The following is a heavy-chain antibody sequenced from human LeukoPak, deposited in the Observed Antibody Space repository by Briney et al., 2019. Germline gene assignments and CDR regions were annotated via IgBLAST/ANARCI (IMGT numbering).Heavy chain of an antibody. J-gene: IGHJ6*03. D-gene: IGHD6-13*01. Sequence: GGSLRLSCAASGFTFSSYWMHWVRQAPGKGLVWVSRINSDGSSTSYADSVKGRFTISRDNAKNTLYLQMNSLRAEDTAVYYCARGSGYSSSWYLAYYMDVWGKGTTVTVSS. V-gene: IGHV3-74*01. CDR2: INSDGSST. CDR3: ARGSGYSSSWYLAYYMDV. CDR1: GFTFSSYW.